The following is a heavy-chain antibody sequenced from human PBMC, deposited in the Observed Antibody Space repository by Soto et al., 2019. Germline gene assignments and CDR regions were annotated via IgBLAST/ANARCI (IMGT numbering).Heavy chain of an antibody. CDR2: LSSGSFYI. Sequence: GGSLRLSCAVSGFPFDSYSMSWVRQDPGQGLEWLASLSSGSFYIFHADSIRGRFTISRDDAKKLLFLQMNSLTIEDTATYYCAREANTIYAPHGLDVWGQGTAVTVSS. V-gene: IGHV3-21*01. CDR3: AREANTIYAPHGLDV. CDR1: GFPFDSYS. J-gene: IGHJ6*02. D-gene: IGHD3-3*01.